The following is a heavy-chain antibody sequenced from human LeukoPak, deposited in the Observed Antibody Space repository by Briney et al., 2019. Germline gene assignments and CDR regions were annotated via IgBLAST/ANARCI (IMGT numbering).Heavy chain of an antibody. CDR1: GYTLTELS. J-gene: IGHJ4*02. CDR3: ATLWTEYSSSSGYFDY. V-gene: IGHV1-24*01. Sequence: ASVKVSCKVSGYTLTELSMHWVRQAPGKGLEWMGGFDPEDGETIYAQKFQGRVTMTEDTSTDTAYMELSSLRSEDTAVYYCATLWTEYSSSSGYFDYWGQGTLVTVSS. D-gene: IGHD6-6*01. CDR2: FDPEDGET.